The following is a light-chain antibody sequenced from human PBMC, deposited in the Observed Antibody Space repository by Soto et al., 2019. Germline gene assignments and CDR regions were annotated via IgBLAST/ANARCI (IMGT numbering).Light chain of an antibody. CDR1: QSVRSNY. V-gene: IGKV3-20*01. Sequence: EIVLTQSPGTLSLSPGERATLSCRASQSVRSNYLAWYQQKPGQAPRLLIYGASSRATGIPDTFSGSGSGTDFTLTISRLEPEDFAVYYCQQYGSAHSTFGGGTKVEIK. CDR3: QQYGSAHST. J-gene: IGKJ4*01. CDR2: GAS.